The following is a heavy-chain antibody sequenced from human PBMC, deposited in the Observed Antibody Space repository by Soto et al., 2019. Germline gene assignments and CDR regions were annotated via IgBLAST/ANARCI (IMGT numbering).Heavy chain of an antibody. CDR3: ARLEVVGAILSDYYGMDV. J-gene: IGHJ6*02. CDR2: INSDGSST. V-gene: IGHV3-74*01. CDR1: GFTFSSYW. D-gene: IGHD1-26*01. Sequence: GGSLRLSCAASGFTFSSYWMHWVRQAPGKGLVWVSRINSDGSSTSYADSVKGRFTISRDNAKNTLYLQMNGLRAEDTAVYYCARLEVVGAILSDYYGMDVWGQGTTVTVSS.